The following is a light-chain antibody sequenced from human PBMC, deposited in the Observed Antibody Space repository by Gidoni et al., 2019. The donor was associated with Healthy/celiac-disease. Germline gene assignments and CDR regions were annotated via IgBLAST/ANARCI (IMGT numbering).Light chain of an antibody. CDR2: GAS. CDR1: QSVSSSY. V-gene: IGKV3-20*01. J-gene: IGKJ2*01. CDR3: QQYGSSTGYT. Sequence: EIVLTQSPGTLSLSPGESATLSCRASQSVSSSYLAWYQQKPGQAPRLLIYGASSRATGIPDRFSGSGSGTDFTLTISRLEPEDFAVYYCQQYGSSTGYTFXXXTKLEIK.